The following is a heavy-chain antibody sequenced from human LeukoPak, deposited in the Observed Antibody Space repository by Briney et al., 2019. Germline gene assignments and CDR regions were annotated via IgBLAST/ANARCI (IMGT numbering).Heavy chain of an antibody. V-gene: IGHV1-3*01. D-gene: IGHD3-10*02. Sequence: GASVKVSCKASGYSFTGFGLHWVRQAPGQRLEWMGWINPGNGNTRHSQKFQGRATITMDTSATTAYMELSSLRSEDTALYYCARMIGYYALDVWGKGTTVTVSS. CDR3: ARMIGYYALDV. CDR1: GYSFTGFG. CDR2: INPGNGNT. J-gene: IGHJ6*04.